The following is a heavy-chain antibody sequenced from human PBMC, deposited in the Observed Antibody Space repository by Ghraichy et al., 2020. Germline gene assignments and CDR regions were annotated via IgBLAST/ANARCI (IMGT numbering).Heavy chain of an antibody. D-gene: IGHD1-26*01. Sequence: GESLNISCAASGFTFSSYSMNWVRQAPGKGLEWVANIKQDGSEIYYVDSVKGRFTISRDNAKNSLYLQMNSLRAEDTAVYYCAREGLSGSETFDYWGRGTLVTVSS. V-gene: IGHV3-7*01. CDR1: GFTFSSYS. CDR3: AREGLSGSETFDY. J-gene: IGHJ4*02. CDR2: IKQDGSEI.